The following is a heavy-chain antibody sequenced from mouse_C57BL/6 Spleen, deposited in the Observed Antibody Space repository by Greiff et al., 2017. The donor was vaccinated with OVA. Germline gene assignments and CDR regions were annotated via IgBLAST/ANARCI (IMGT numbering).Heavy chain of an antibody. Sequence: QVQLQQPGAELVKPGASVKMSCKASGYTFTSYWITWVKQRPGQGLEWIGDIYPGSGSTNYNEKFKSKATLTVDTSSSTAYMQLSSLTSEDSAVYYCARGFGVVAYYYAMDYWGQGTSVTVSS. CDR1: GYTFTSYW. CDR3: ARGFGVVAYYYAMDY. D-gene: IGHD1-1*01. CDR2: IYPGSGST. J-gene: IGHJ4*01. V-gene: IGHV1-55*01.